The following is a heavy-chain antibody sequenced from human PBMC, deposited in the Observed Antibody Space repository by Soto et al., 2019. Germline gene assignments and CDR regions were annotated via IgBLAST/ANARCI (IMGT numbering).Heavy chain of an antibody. CDR1: GFTFSSYG. CDR3: AKDQSIAARTWSYYYYYGMDV. D-gene: IGHD6-6*01. Sequence: QVQLVESGGGVVQPGRSLRLSCAASGFTFSSYGMHWVRQAPGKGLEWVAVISYDGSNKYYADSVKGRFTISRDNSKNTRYLKMNSLRAEDTAVYYCAKDQSIAARTWSYYYYYGMDVWGQGTTVTVSS. CDR2: ISYDGSNK. J-gene: IGHJ6*02. V-gene: IGHV3-30*18.